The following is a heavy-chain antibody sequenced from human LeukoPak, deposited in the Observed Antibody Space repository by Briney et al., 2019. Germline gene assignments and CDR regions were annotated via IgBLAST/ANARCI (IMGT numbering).Heavy chain of an antibody. Sequence: PGGSLRLSCTPSGFTFSSYWMHWVRQAPGKGLVWVSRINSDGGSTSYADSVKGRFTISRDNAKNTLYLQMNSLRAEDTAVYYCARRIQGMAPYYFDYWGQGTLVTVSS. D-gene: IGHD5-24*01. V-gene: IGHV3-74*01. CDR3: ARRIQGMAPYYFDY. CDR2: INSDGGST. CDR1: GFTFSSYW. J-gene: IGHJ4*02.